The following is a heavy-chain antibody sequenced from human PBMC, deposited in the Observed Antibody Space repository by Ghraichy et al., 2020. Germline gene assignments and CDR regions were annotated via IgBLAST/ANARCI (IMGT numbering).Heavy chain of an antibody. CDR3: ARMNVDRGFYYYYGMDV. D-gene: IGHD5-12*01. CDR1: GFSLSTSGMC. V-gene: IGHV2-70*01. CDR2: IDWDDDK. J-gene: IGHJ6*02. Sequence: SGPTLVKPTQTLTLTCTFSGFSLSTSGMCVSWIRQPPGKALEWLALIDWDDDKYYSTSLKTRLTISKDTSKNQVVLTMTNMDPVDTATYYCARMNVDRGFYYYYGMDVWGQGTTVTVSS.